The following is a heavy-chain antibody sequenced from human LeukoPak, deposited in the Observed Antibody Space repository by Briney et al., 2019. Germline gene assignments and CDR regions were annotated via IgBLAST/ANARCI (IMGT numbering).Heavy chain of an antibody. V-gene: IGHV1-2*06. CDR3: ARDRESYYYDSSGYGYDAFDI. CDR1: GGTFSSYA. D-gene: IGHD3-22*01. J-gene: IGHJ3*02. Sequence: VASVKVSCKASGGTFSSYAISWVRQAPGQGLEWMGRINPNSGGTNYAQKFQGRVTMTRDTSISTAYMELSRLRSDDTAVYYCARDRESYYYDSSGYGYDAFDIWGQGTMVTVSS. CDR2: INPNSGGT.